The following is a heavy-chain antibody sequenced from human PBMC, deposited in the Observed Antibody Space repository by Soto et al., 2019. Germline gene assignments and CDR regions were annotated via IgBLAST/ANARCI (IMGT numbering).Heavy chain of an antibody. CDR2: ISASNGDT. CDR1: GYTFTSHG. V-gene: IGHV1-18*01. J-gene: IGHJ6*03. CDR3: ARMVRGSNIDYYHYMDV. Sequence: QVQLVQSGAVMKKPGASVKISCKASGYTFTSHGLSWVRPAPGQGLEWMGWISASNGDTNYAQKFQGRVTVNTDTSTSPGYMELRSLRSEDTAVYYCARMVRGSNIDYYHYMDVWGEGTKVTVSS. D-gene: IGHD3-10*01.